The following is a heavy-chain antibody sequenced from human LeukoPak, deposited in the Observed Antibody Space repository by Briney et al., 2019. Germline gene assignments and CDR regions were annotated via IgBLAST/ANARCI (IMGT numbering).Heavy chain of an antibody. Sequence: PSETLSLTCTVSGGSISSSSYYWGWIRQPPGKGLEWIGSIYYSGSTYYNPSLKSRVTISVDTSKNQFSLKLSSVTAADTAVYYCARHAARYCSSTSCYGRGYFDYWGQGTLVTVSS. J-gene: IGHJ4*02. CDR2: IYYSGST. D-gene: IGHD2-2*01. CDR3: ARHAARYCSSTSCYGRGYFDY. CDR1: GGSISSSSYY. V-gene: IGHV4-39*01.